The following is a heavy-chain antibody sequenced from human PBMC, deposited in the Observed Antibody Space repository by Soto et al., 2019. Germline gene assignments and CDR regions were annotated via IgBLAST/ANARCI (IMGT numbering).Heavy chain of an antibody. CDR2: IYYSGST. V-gene: IGHV4-31*03. Sequence: QVQLQESGPGLVKPSQTLSLTCTVSGVSISSGGYYRSGILQHPGKGLEWIGYIYYSGSTYYNPSLKSRVTISVDTSKNQFSLKLSSVTAAGTALYYCARDQCGDCYYFDYWGQGTLVTVYS. J-gene: IGHJ4*02. CDR3: ARDQCGDCYYFDY. D-gene: IGHD2-21*02. CDR1: GVSISSGGYY.